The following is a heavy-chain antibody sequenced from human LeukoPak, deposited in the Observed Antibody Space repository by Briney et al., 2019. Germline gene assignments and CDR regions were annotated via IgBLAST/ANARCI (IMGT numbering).Heavy chain of an antibody. V-gene: IGHV1-2*02. D-gene: IGHD5-12*01. CDR2: INPNSGGT. J-gene: IGHJ4*02. CDR1: GYTFTGYY. Sequence: ASVKVSCKASGYTFTGYYMHWVRQAPGQGLEWMGWINPNSGGTNYAQKFQGRVTMTRDTSISTAYMELSRLRSDDTAVYYCARNKSRGYSGYWTHWGQGTLVTVSS. CDR3: ARNKSRGYSGYWTH.